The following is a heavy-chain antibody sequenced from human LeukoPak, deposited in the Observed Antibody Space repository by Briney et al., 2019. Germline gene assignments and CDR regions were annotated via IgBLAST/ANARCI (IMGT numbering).Heavy chain of an antibody. Sequence: GRSLRLSCAASGFTFSSYAMHWVRQAPGKGLEWVAVISYDGSNKYCADSVKGRFTISRDNSKNTLYLQMNSLRAEDTAVYYCAREPAPIVVVPAASRYYYYYYGMDVWGKGTTVTVSS. CDR2: ISYDGSNK. V-gene: IGHV3-30*04. CDR3: AREPAPIVVVPAASRYYYYYYGMDV. CDR1: GFTFSSYA. D-gene: IGHD2-2*01. J-gene: IGHJ6*04.